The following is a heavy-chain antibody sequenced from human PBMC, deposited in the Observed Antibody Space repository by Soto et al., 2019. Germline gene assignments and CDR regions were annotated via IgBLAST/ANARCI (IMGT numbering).Heavy chain of an antibody. V-gene: IGHV4-59*01. D-gene: IGHD1-26*01. CDR1: GGSISSYY. CDR2: IYYSGST. CDR3: ARGGYSVVGATVY. J-gene: IGHJ4*02. Sequence: ETLSLTCTVSGGSISSYYWSWIRQPPGKGLEWIGYIYYSGSTNYNPSLKSRVTISVDTSKNQFSLKLSSVTAADTAVYYCARGGYSVVGATVYWGQGTLVTVS.